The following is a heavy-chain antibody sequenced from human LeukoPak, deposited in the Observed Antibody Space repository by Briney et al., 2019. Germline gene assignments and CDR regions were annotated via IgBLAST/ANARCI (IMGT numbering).Heavy chain of an antibody. D-gene: IGHD4-17*01. CDR2: INAGNGNT. CDR3: ARTPRGDYEDYYYGMDV. CDR1: GYTFTSYA. V-gene: IGHV1-3*01. J-gene: IGHJ6*02. Sequence: GASVKVSCKASGYTFTSYAMHWVRQAPGQRLEWMGWINAGNGNTKYSQKFQGRVTITRDTSASTAYMELSSLRSEDTAVYYCARTPRGDYEDYYYGMDVWGQGTTVTVSS.